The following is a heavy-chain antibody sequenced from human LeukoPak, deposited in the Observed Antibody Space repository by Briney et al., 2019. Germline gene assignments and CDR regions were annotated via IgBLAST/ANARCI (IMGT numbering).Heavy chain of an antibody. CDR3: ARQSCSSTTCPFDY. V-gene: IGHV4-39*01. CDR1: GGSISSSSYY. CDR2: IYYSGST. Sequence: PSETLSLTCTVSGGSISSSSYYWGWIRQPPGKGLEWTGSIYYSGSTYYNPSLKSRVTISVDTSKNQFSLKLSSVTAADTAVYYCARQSCSSTTCPFDYWGQGTLVTVSS. J-gene: IGHJ4*02. D-gene: IGHD2-2*01.